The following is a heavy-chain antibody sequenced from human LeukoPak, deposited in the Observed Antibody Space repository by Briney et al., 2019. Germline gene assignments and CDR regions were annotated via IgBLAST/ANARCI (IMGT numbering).Heavy chain of an antibody. Sequence: PSETLSLTCTVSGDSISSYYWSWIRQPPGKGLEWIGYISYSGSPYYNPSLKSRVAMSIDTSKNQFSLTLSSVTAADTAVYYCTRRKGCSGGSCYGDTFDYWGQGTLVTVSS. CDR3: TRRKGCSGGSCYGDTFDY. V-gene: IGHV4-59*08. CDR2: ISYSGSP. D-gene: IGHD2-15*01. J-gene: IGHJ4*02. CDR1: GDSISSYY.